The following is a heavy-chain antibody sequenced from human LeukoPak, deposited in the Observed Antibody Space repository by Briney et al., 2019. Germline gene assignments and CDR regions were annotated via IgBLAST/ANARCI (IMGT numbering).Heavy chain of an antibody. CDR2: IIPIFGTA. CDR1: GGTFSSYA. Sequence: GASVKVSCKASGGTFSSYAISWVRQAPGQGLEWMGGIIPIFGTANYAQKFQGRVTITADESTSTAYMELSSLRSEDTAVYYCARGSHVGGTIAAAGFDYWGQGTLVTVSS. V-gene: IGHV1-69*13. D-gene: IGHD6-13*01. CDR3: ARGSHVGGTIAAAGFDY. J-gene: IGHJ4*02.